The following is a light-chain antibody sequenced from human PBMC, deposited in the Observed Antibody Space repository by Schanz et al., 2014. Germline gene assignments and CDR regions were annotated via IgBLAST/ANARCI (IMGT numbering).Light chain of an antibody. CDR2: DAT. Sequence: EIVLTQSPATLSLSPGERATLSCRASQSVSTYLAWYQQKSGQAPRLLIYDATSRATGIPARFSGSGSGTDFTLTIDRLEPEDFSVYYCQHYGAAMWTFGQGTNVEF. CDR1: QSVSTY. J-gene: IGKJ1*01. V-gene: IGKV3-11*01. CDR3: QHYGAAMWT.